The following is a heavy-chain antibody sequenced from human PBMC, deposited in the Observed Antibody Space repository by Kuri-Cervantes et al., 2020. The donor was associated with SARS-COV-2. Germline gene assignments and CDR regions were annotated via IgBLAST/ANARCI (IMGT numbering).Heavy chain of an antibody. CDR3: AKGAPVAGPLDY. V-gene: IGHV3-30*18. CDR2: ISYDGSNK. J-gene: IGHJ4*02. CDR1: GFTFSSYG. D-gene: IGHD6-19*01. Sequence: GESLKISCAASGFTFSSYGMHWVRQAPGKGLEWVAVISYDGSNKYYADSVKGRFTISRDNSKNTLYLQMNSLRAEDTAVYYCAKGAPVAGPLDYWGQGTLVTVSS.